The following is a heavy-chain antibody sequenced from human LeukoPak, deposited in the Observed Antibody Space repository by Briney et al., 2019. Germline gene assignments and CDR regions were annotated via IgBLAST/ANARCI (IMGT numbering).Heavy chain of an antibody. D-gene: IGHD7-27*01. V-gene: IGHV1-2*02. J-gene: IGHJ4*02. CDR1: GYTFTGYY. Sequence: ASMKVSCKASGYTFTGYYIHWVRQAPGQGLEWMGWINPNTDDTNYAQRFQGRVTMTRDMSINTAYMELSRLRSDDTAVYYCARDLHWGPDYWGQGTLVTVSS. CDR2: INPNTDDT. CDR3: ARDLHWGPDY.